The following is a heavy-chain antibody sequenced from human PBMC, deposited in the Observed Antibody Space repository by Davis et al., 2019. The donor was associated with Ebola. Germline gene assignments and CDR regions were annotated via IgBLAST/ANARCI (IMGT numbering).Heavy chain of an antibody. D-gene: IGHD6-13*01. CDR1: GFTFGDYA. J-gene: IGHJ1*01. CDR3: AKAQLLDGYFQH. V-gene: IGHV3-9*01. CDR2: ITWNGGRI. Sequence: SLKISCGASGFTFGDYAMHWVRQAPKKGLEWVSGITWNGGRIAYADSVKGRFTISRDNAKNSLYLQMNSLRPEDTALYYCAKAQLLDGYFQHWGQGTLVTVSS.